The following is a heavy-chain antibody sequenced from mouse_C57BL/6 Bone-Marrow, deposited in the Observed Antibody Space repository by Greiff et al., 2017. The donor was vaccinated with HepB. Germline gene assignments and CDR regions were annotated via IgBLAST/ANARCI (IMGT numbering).Heavy chain of an antibody. CDR2: SRNKANDYTT. D-gene: IGHD2-3*01. V-gene: IGHV7-1*01. J-gene: IGHJ3*01. CDR1: GFTFSDFY. Sequence: EVMLVESGGGLVQSGRSLRLSCATSGFTFSDFYMEWVRQAPGKGLEWIAASRNKANDYTTEYSASVKGRFIVSRDTSQSILYLQMNALRAEDTAIYYCARDDDGYLLFAYWGQGTLVTVSA. CDR3: ARDDDGYLLFAY.